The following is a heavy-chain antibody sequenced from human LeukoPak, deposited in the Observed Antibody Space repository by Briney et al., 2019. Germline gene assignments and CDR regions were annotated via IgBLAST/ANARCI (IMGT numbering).Heavy chain of an antibody. CDR1: GFTVSSNY. Sequence: PGGSLRLSCAASGFTVSSNYMSWVRQAPGKGLEWVSVIYSGGSTYYADSVKGRFTISRDNSKNTLYLQMNSLRAEDTAVYYCASPTNGDSDFDYWGQGTLVTVSS. D-gene: IGHD4-17*01. CDR2: IYSGGST. V-gene: IGHV3-66*01. J-gene: IGHJ4*02. CDR3: ASPTNGDSDFDY.